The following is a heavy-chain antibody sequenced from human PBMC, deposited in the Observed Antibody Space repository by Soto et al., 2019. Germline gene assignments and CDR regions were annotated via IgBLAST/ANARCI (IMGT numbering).Heavy chain of an antibody. Sequence: DAQTISVKVAGYRFTRYWVGLVRQIPREGMEWMRIIYPGDSDTRYSPSFQGQVTISADKSISTAYLQWSSLKASDTAMYSCASHKEVGWEPRRDAFDIWGQGTMVTVSS. CDR3: ASHKEVGWEPRRDAFDI. CDR2: IYPGDSDT. CDR1: GYRFTRYW. D-gene: IGHD1-26*01. J-gene: IGHJ3*02. V-gene: IGHV5-51*01.